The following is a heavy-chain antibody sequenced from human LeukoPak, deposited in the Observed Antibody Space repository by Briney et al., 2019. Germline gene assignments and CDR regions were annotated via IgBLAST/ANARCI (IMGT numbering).Heavy chain of an antibody. D-gene: IGHD3-22*01. CDR2: ISGGST. CDR1: GFTVSSNE. CDR3: AREGGLDSSGYFPDY. V-gene: IGHV3-38-3*01. J-gene: IGHJ4*02. Sequence: GGSLRLSCAASGFTVSSNEMSWVRQAPGKGLEWVSSISGGSTYYADSRKGRFTISRDNSKNTLHLQMNSLRAEDTAVYYCAREGGLDSSGYFPDYWGQGTLVTVSS.